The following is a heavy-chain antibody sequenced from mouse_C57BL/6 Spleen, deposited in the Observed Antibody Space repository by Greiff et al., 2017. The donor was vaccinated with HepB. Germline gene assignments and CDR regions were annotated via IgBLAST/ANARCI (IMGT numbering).Heavy chain of an antibody. J-gene: IGHJ2*01. CDR1: GFTFSSYA. Sequence: EVKLVESGGGLVKPGGSLKLSCAASGFTFSSYAMSWVRQTPEKRLEWVATISDGGSYTYYPANVKGRFTISRDNAKNNLYLQMSHLKSEDTAMYYCARIYDGYYLYYFDYWGQGTTLTVSS. CDR2: ISDGGSYT. D-gene: IGHD2-3*01. CDR3: ARIYDGYYLYYFDY. V-gene: IGHV5-4*03.